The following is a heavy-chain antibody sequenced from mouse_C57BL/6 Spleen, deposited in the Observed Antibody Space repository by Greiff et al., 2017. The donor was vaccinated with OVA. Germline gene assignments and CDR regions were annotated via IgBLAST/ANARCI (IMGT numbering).Heavy chain of an antibody. V-gene: IGHV1-4*01. CDR1: GYTFTSYT. Sequence: VQLQQSGAELARPGASVKMSCKASGYTFTSYTMHWVKQRPGQGLEWIGYINLSSGYTKYNQKFKDKATLTADKSSSTAYMQLSSLTSEDSAVYYCASRTGTGAMDYWGQGTSVTVSS. J-gene: IGHJ4*01. CDR3: ASRTGTGAMDY. CDR2: INLSSGYT. D-gene: IGHD4-1*01.